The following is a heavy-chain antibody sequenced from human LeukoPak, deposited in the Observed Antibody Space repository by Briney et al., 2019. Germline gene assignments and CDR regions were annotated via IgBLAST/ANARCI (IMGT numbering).Heavy chain of an antibody. CDR1: GYTFTSYG. Sequence: ASVKVSCKASGYTFTSYGISWVRQAPGQGLEWMGWISAYNGNTNYAQKLQGRVTMTTDTSTSTAYMELRSLRSDDTAVYYCARSQGYSGYVSKRRGSLDIWGQGTMVTVSS. J-gene: IGHJ3*02. CDR3: ARSQGYSGYVSKRRGSLDI. CDR2: ISAYNGNT. V-gene: IGHV1-18*01. D-gene: IGHD5-12*01.